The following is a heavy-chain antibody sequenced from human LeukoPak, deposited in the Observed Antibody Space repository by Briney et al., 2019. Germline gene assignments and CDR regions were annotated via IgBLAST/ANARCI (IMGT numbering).Heavy chain of an antibody. J-gene: IGHJ4*02. CDR3: AKTGSVGMIANSLDC. D-gene: IGHD3-22*01. V-gene: IGHV3-30*18. CDR1: GFTFSSYV. CDR2: ISFDGSNK. Sequence: GGSLRLSCAASGFTFSSYVMHWVRQAPGEGLEWVAVISFDGSNKYYGDSLKGRFTISRDNSKNTLSLQMNSLRAEDTAIYYCAKTGSVGMIANSLDCWGQGTLVTVSS.